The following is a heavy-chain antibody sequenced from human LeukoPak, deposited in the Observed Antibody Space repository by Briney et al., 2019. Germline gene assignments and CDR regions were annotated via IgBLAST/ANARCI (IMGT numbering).Heavy chain of an antibody. V-gene: IGHV1-69*06. J-gene: IGHJ5*02. CDR3: ARVTAARNNWFDP. Sequence: ASVKVSCKASGGTFSSYAISWVRQAPGQGLEWMGGIIPIFGTANYAQKFQGRVTITADKSTSTAYMELSSLRSEDTAVYYCARVTAARNNWFDPWGQGTLVTVSS. CDR1: GGTFSSYA. D-gene: IGHD6-6*01. CDR2: IIPIFGTA.